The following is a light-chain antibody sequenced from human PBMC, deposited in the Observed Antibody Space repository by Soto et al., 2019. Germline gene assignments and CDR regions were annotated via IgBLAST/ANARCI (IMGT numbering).Light chain of an antibody. V-gene: IGLV1-40*01. CDR3: QSYDSSLVV. Sequence: QPVLTQPPSVSGAPGQRVTISCTGSSSNIGAGYDVHWYQQLPGTAPKLLLYGNSNRPSGVPDRFSGSKSGTSASLAITGLQAEDEADYYCQSYDSSLVVFGGGTKVTVL. J-gene: IGLJ2*01. CDR2: GNS. CDR1: SSNIGAGYD.